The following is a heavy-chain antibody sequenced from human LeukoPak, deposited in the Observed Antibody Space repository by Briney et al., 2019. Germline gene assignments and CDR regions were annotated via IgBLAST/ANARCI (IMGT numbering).Heavy chain of an antibody. V-gene: IGHV1-8*02. CDR3: ARELNYYGSGSYYIDYYYYYMDV. CDR2: INPNSGGT. CDR1: GYTFTNYD. J-gene: IGHJ6*03. Sequence: ASVKVSCKASGYTFTNYDINWVRQATGQGLEWMGWINPNSGGTNYAQKFQGRVTMTRDMSTSTVYMELSSLRSEDTAVYYCARELNYYGSGSYYIDYYYYYMDVWGKGTTVTVSS. D-gene: IGHD3-10*01.